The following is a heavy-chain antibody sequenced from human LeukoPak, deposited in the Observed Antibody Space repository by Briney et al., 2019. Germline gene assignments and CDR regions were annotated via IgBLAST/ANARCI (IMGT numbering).Heavy chain of an antibody. J-gene: IGHJ4*02. D-gene: IGHD2-2*01. CDR2: ISSSSSYI. V-gene: IGHV3-21*01. Sequence: PGGSLRLSCAAPGFTFSSYSMTWVRQAPGKGLEWVSSISSSSSYIYYADSVKGRFTISRDNAKNSLYLQMNSLRAEDTAVYYCARDLERDVPAAIVYWGQGTLVTVSS. CDR1: GFTFSSYS. CDR3: ARDLERDVPAAIVY.